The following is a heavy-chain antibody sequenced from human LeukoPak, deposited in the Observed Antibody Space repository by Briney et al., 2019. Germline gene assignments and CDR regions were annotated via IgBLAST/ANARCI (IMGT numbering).Heavy chain of an antibody. CDR3: ARDRGYFSY. Sequence: GGSLRLSCVASGFTFSSYDMNWVRQAPGKGLEWVSYISSSSNTIYYADSVKGRFTISRDNAKNSVYLQMSSLRDEDTAVYYCARDRGYFSYWGQGTLVTVSS. V-gene: IGHV3-48*02. D-gene: IGHD2-15*01. CDR1: GFTFSSYD. CDR2: ISSSSNTI. J-gene: IGHJ4*02.